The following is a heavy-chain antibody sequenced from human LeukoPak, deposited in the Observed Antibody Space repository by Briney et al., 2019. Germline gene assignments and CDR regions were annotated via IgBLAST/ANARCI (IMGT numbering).Heavy chain of an antibody. J-gene: IGHJ3*02. CDR1: GFTFDDFG. D-gene: IGHD1-26*01. CDR3: ARVDSGSSVGAFDI. CDR2: INWNGGST. V-gene: IGHV3-20*04. Sequence: GGSLRLSCAASGFTFDDFGMSWVRQAPGKGLEWVSGINWNGGSTGYADSVKGRFTISRDNAKNSLYLQMNSLRAEDTALYYCARVDSGSSVGAFDIWGQGTMVTVSS.